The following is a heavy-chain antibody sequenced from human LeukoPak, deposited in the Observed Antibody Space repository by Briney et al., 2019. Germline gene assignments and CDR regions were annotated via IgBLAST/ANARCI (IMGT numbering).Heavy chain of an antibody. CDR1: GYTFTGYY. Sequence: ASVKVSCKASGYTFTGYYMHWVRQAPGQGLEWMGWINPNSGGTNYAQKFQGWVTMTRDTSISTAYMELSRLRSDDTAVYYCARVHGGDTNWFDPWGQGTLVTASS. CDR3: ARVHGGDTNWFDP. V-gene: IGHV1-2*04. D-gene: IGHD2-21*02. CDR2: INPNSGGT. J-gene: IGHJ5*02.